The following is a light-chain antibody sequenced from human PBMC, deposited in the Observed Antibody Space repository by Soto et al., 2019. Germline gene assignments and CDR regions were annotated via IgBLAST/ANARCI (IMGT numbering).Light chain of an antibody. J-gene: IGLJ1*01. Sequence: QSALTQPPSASGSPGQSVTISCTGTSTDVGGYNYVSWYQQHPGKAPKLMIYEVNKRPSGVPDRFSGSKSGNTASLTVSGLQAEDEADYYCSSYAGSKNLGVFGTGTKLTVL. V-gene: IGLV2-8*01. CDR2: EVN. CDR1: STDVGGYNY. CDR3: SSYAGSKNLGV.